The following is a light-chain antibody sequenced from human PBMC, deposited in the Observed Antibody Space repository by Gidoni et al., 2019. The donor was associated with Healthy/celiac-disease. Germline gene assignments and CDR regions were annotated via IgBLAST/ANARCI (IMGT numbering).Light chain of an antibody. CDR1: QGISNY. J-gene: IGKJ5*01. CDR2: DAS. V-gene: IGKV1-33*01. Sequence: DIQMTQSPSSLSASVGDRVTITCQASQGISNYLNWYQQKPGKAPKLLIYDASNLETGVPSRFSGSGSGTDFTFTISSLQPEDIATYYCQQYDNLPITFGQXTRLEIK. CDR3: QQYDNLPIT.